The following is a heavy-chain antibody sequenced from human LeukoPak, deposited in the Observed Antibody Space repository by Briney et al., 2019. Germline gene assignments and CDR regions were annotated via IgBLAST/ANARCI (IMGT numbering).Heavy chain of an antibody. D-gene: IGHD6-19*01. Sequence: GGSLRLSCTASGFSFSNHYMRWIRQAPGKGLEWVANINEDGSNKWHLGSVKGRFPVSRDNARNSLYLQMNSLRVEDTAVYYCTRVIVAVPGYFDYFDFWGQGVLVTVSS. CDR3: TRVIVAVPGYFDYFDF. J-gene: IGHJ4*02. V-gene: IGHV3-7*01. CDR1: GFSFSNHY. CDR2: INEDGSNK.